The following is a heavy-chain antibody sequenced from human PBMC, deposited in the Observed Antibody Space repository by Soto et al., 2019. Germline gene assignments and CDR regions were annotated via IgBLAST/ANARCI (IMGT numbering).Heavy chain of an antibody. Sequence: QVQLQESGPGLVNPSETLSLTCTVSGGSVTSSTSSWAWVRQPPGKGLHWIGTIFYGHGTYYNPSLYSRVAISLDTSKIQFSLELTSVTAADTAVYYCARQPTGYPNWFDAWGRGILVIVSS. CDR2: IFYGHGT. D-gene: IGHD3-9*01. CDR3: ARQPTGYPNWFDA. CDR1: GGSVTSSTSS. J-gene: IGHJ5*02. V-gene: IGHV4-39*01.